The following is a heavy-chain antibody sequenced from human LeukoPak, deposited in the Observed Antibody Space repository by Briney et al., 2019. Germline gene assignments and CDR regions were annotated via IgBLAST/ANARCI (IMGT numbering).Heavy chain of an antibody. CDR2: ISYDGSNK. J-gene: IGHJ4*02. D-gene: IGHD3-22*01. V-gene: IGHV3-30*18. Sequence: GGSLRLSCAASGFTFSSYGMHWVRQAPGKGLEWVAVISYDGSNKYYADSVKGRFTISRDNSKNTLYLQMNSLRAEDTAVYYCAKDRDDSSGLPIDWGQGTLVTVSS. CDR3: AKDRDDSSGLPID. CDR1: GFTFSSYG.